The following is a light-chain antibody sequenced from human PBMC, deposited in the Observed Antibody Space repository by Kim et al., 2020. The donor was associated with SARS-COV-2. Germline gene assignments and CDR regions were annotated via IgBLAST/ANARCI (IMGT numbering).Light chain of an antibody. CDR3: SSRDSTGDHVV. CDR1: SLRNYY. J-gene: IGLJ3*02. V-gene: IGLV3-19*01. Sequence: SSELTQDPAVSVALGQTVRLTCQGDSLRNYYATWYQQRPGQAPTLVLYGKYDRPSGIPDRFSGSASGNTASLTITGAQVEDEGDYYCSSRDSTGDHVVFG. CDR2: GKY.